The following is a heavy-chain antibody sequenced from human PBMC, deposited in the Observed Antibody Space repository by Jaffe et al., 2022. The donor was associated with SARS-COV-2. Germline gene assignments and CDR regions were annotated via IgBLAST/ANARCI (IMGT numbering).Heavy chain of an antibody. Sequence: EVQLVESGGGLVQPGGSLRLSCAASGLTFSTYWMSWVRQAPGKGLEWVANINQDGSEKYYVDSVKGRFTISRDNAKNSLYLQMNSLRAEDTALYYCARRGYSNSLFVWDYWGQGTLVTVSS. D-gene: IGHD6-6*01. CDR1: GLTFSTYW. J-gene: IGHJ4*02. CDR3: ARRGYSNSLFVWDY. CDR2: INQDGSEK. V-gene: IGHV3-7*01.